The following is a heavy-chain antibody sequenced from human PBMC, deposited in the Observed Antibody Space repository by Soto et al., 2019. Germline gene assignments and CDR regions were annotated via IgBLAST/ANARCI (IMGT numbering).Heavy chain of an antibody. J-gene: IGHJ3*02. CDR3: ARDLHVTMVRGVPTKSNDAFDI. CDR2: INAGNGNT. CDR1: GYTFTSYA. Sequence: APVKVACKASGYTFTSYAMHWVRQAPGQRLEWMGWINAGNGNTKYSQKFQGRVTITRDTSASTAYMELSSLRSEDTAVYYCARDLHVTMVRGVPTKSNDAFDIWGQGTMVPVSS. D-gene: IGHD3-10*01. V-gene: IGHV1-3*01.